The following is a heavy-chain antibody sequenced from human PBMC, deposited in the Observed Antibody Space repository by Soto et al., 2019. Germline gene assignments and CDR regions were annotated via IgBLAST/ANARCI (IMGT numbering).Heavy chain of an antibody. CDR3: ARLPNYYYDSSGYSLDI. Sequence: PSETLSLTCAVYGGSFSGYYCSWIRQPPGKGLEWIGEINHSGSTNYNPSLKSRVTISVDTSKNQFSLKLSSVTAADTAVYYCARLPNYYYDSSGYSLDIWGQGTMVTVSS. CDR1: GGSFSGYY. V-gene: IGHV4-34*01. CDR2: INHSGST. D-gene: IGHD3-22*01. J-gene: IGHJ3*02.